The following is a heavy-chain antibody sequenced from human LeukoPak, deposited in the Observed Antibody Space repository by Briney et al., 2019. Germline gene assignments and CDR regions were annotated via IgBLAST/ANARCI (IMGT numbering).Heavy chain of an antibody. Sequence: PSETLSLTCTVSGGSISGSGYYWGWIRQPPGKGLEWIGNIYSSGSTYYNASLQSRVTISIDTSKNQFSLRLNSVTAADTAMYYCAKSGGYGLIDYWGQGTLVTVSS. CDR2: IYSSGST. D-gene: IGHD1-26*01. V-gene: IGHV4-39*01. J-gene: IGHJ4*02. CDR3: AKSGGYGLIDY. CDR1: GGSISGSGYY.